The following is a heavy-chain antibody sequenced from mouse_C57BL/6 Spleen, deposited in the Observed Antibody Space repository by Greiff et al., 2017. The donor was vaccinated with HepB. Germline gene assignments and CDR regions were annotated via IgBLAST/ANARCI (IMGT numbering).Heavy chain of an antibody. CDR2: ISDGGSYT. J-gene: IGHJ2*01. CDR1: GFTFSSYA. V-gene: IGHV5-4*01. CDR3: AREDYYGSSSVYFDY. D-gene: IGHD1-1*01. Sequence: EVKVEESGGGLVKPGGSLKLSCAASGFTFSSYAMSWVRQTPEKRLEWVATISDGGSYTYYPDNVKGRFTISRDNAKNNLYLQMSHLKSEDTAMYYCAREDYYGSSSVYFDYWGQGTTLTVSS.